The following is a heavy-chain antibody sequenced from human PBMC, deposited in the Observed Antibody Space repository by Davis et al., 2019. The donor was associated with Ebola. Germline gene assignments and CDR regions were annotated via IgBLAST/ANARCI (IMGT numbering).Heavy chain of an antibody. V-gene: IGHV4-34*01. D-gene: IGHD2-8*01. CDR1: GGSFSGYY. J-gene: IGHJ2*01. CDR2: LNHSGIT. Sequence: PSETLSLTCDVYGGSFSGYYSTWVRQPPGKGLEWIGELNHSGITNYHPPLKSRVIISLDTSKNQFFLNLISLTAADTAIYYCARYGASVTNMPWYFELWGRGTLVTVSS. CDR3: ARYGASVTNMPWYFEL.